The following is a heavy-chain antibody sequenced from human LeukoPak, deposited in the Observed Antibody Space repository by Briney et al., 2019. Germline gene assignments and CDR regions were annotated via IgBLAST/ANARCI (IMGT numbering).Heavy chain of an antibody. D-gene: IGHD5-12*01. J-gene: IGHJ4*02. V-gene: IGHV1-2*02. CDR2: INPHSGDT. Sequence: ASVKVSCKASGYSFTDYYIQSVRQAPGHGLEWMGCINPHSGDTKYAQKFQARVTMTRDTSISTAYMELDRLRSDDTAVYFCAAGRWLRSGSDYWGQGTLVTVSS. CDR1: GYSFTDYY. CDR3: AAGRWLRSGSDY.